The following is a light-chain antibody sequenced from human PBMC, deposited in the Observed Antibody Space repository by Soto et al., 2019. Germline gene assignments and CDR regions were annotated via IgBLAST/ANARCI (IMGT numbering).Light chain of an antibody. CDR3: QQYGSSPWT. J-gene: IGKJ1*01. Sequence: VLTQSPGAPCLSPGERAALCCRSSQSASSSYLAWYQQKPGQAPRLLIYGASTRATGIPDRFSGSGSGTDFTLTISGLEPEDFAVYYCQQYGSSPWTFGQGTKVDIK. CDR2: GAS. V-gene: IGKV3-20*01. CDR1: QSASSSY.